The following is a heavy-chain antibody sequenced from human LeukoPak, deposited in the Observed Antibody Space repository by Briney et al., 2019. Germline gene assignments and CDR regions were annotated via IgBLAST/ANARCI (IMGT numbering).Heavy chain of an antibody. J-gene: IGHJ6*03. CDR1: GYTFTSYY. D-gene: IGHD6-13*01. Sequence: ASVKVSCEASGYTFTSYYMHWVRQAPGQGLEWMGIINPSGGSTSYAQKFQGRVTMTRDMSTSTVYMELSSLRSEDTAVYYCVAIAAAGTKYYYYYMDVWGKGTTVTVSS. CDR3: VAIAAAGTKYYYYYMDV. V-gene: IGHV1-46*01. CDR2: INPSGGST.